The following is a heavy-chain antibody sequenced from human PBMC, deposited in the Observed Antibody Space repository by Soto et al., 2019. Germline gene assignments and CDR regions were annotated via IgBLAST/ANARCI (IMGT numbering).Heavy chain of an antibody. CDR3: AGFVVPASRNTGFDY. V-gene: IGHV4-39*01. J-gene: IGHJ4*02. CDR2: IFYSGST. D-gene: IGHD2-15*01. CDR1: GVSINTNNYY. Sequence: SETLSLTCTVSGVSINTNNYYWGWVRQPPGKGLEWIGNIFYSGSTFYNPSLRSRLTISVDTSKNQFSLRLNFVTAADAAVYYCAGFVVPASRNTGFDYWGQGTLVTVSS.